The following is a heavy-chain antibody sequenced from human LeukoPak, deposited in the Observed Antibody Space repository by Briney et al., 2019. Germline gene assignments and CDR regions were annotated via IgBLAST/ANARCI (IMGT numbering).Heavy chain of an antibody. Sequence: GGSLRLSRAASGFTFSSYSMNWVRQAPGKGLEWVSSISSSSSYIYYADSVKGRFTISRDNAKNSLYLQMNSLRAEDTAVYYCAADYDFWCGYYWSHGESGYWGQGTLVTVSS. CDR3: AADYDFWCGYYWSHGESGY. D-gene: IGHD3-3*01. CDR2: ISSSSSYI. CDR1: GFTFSSYS. J-gene: IGHJ4*02. V-gene: IGHV3-21*01.